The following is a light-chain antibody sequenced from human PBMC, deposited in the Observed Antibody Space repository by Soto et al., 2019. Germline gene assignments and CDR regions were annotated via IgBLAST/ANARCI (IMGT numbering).Light chain of an antibody. CDR3: QQYDNWPPIT. CDR2: DAS. J-gene: IGKJ5*01. CDR1: QSVSSN. Sequence: EIGMTQSAATLSVSPGERATLSCWASQSVSSNLAWYQQKPGQAPRLLIFDASTRATGIPARFSGSGSGTEFTLTISSLQSEDFAVYYCQQYDNWPPITFGQGTRLEIK. V-gene: IGKV3-15*01.